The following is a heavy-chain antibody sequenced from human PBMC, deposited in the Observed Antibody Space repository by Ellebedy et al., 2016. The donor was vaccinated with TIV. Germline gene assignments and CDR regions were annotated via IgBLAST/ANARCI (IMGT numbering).Heavy chain of an antibody. J-gene: IGHJ3*02. CDR3: TRGTGIQLWLDAFDI. CDR1: GYTFTNPP. D-gene: IGHD5-18*01. V-gene: IGHV1-3*01. Sequence: AASVKVSCKASGYTFTNPPMHLVRQAPGQRPEWMGWVNAGNGNTNYSQKFQGRVTITRDTSASTVYMVLSSLRSGDTAVYYCTRGTGIQLWLDAFDIWGQGTMVTVSS. CDR2: VNAGNGNT.